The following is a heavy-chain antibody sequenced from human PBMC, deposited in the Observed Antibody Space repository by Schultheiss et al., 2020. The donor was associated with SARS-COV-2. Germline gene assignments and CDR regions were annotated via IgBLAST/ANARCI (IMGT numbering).Heavy chain of an antibody. Sequence: SQTLSLTCTVSGGSISSYYWSWIRQPPGKGLEWIGYVYYSGSTYYNPSLKSRVTISVDTSKNQFSLKLSSVTAADTAVYYCARDATLTTGGYPYYYGMDVWGQGTTVTVSS. CDR2: VYYSGST. J-gene: IGHJ6*02. CDR3: ARDATLTTGGYPYYYGMDV. D-gene: IGHD4-11*01. CDR1: GGSISSYY. V-gene: IGHV4-59*12.